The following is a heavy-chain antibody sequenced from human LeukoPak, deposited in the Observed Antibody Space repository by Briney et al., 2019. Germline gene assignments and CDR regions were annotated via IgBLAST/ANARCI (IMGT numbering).Heavy chain of an antibody. J-gene: IGHJ3*02. CDR2: IYYSGST. Sequence: SETLSLTCTVSGGSISSSSYYWGWIRQPPGKGLEWIGSIYYSGSTYYNPSLKSRVTISVDTSKNQFSLKLSSVTAADTAVYYCARPYYDYVWGSYRPLDAFDIWGQGTMVTVSS. CDR1: GGSISSSSYY. CDR3: ARPYYDYVWGSYRPLDAFDI. D-gene: IGHD3-16*02. V-gene: IGHV4-39*01.